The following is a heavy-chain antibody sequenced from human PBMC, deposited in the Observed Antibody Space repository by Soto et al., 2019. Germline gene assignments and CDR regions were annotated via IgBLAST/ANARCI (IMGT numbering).Heavy chain of an antibody. Sequence: GESLKISCKGSGYSFTRYLISWVRQMPGKGLEWMGRIDPSDSYTNYSPSFQGHVTISADKSISTAYLQVSSLKASDTAMYYWARQGYSYGYAYFCGKDVWGQGSTVT. V-gene: IGHV5-10-1*01. D-gene: IGHD5-18*01. CDR3: ARQGYSYGYAYFCGKDV. CDR2: IDPSDSYT. J-gene: IGHJ6*02. CDR1: GYSFTRYL.